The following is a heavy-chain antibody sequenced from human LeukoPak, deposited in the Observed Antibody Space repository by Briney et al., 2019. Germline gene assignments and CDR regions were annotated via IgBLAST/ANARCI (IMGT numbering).Heavy chain of an antibody. J-gene: IGHJ4*02. CDR3: ARSTTYSSSSGGFDY. D-gene: IGHD6-6*01. Sequence: SGPALVKPTQTLTLTCTFSGFSPSTSGMRVSWIRQPPGKALEWLARIDWDDDKFYSTSLKTRLTISKDTSKNQVVLTMTNMDPVDTATYYCARSTTYSSSSGGFDYWGQGTLVTVSS. V-gene: IGHV2-70*04. CDR1: GFSPSTSGMR. CDR2: IDWDDDK.